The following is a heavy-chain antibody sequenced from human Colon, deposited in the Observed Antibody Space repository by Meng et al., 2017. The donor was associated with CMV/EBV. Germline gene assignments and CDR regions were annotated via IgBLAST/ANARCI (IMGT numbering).Heavy chain of an antibody. D-gene: IGHD3-22*01. CDR3: ARSNEETSVYRAPNY. V-gene: IGHV1-46*02. J-gene: IGHJ4*02. CDR2: INPSGGIT. CDR1: GSTFNKYQ. Sequence: SGSTFNKYQSHWVRQAPGQGLEWMGIINPSGGITNYAQKFQGRVTLTRDKSTNTVYMELSSLRSEDTAVYYCARSNEETSVYRAPNYWGQGSLVTVST.